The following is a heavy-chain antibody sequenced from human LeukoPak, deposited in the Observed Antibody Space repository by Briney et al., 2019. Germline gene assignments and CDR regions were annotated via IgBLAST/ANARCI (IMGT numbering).Heavy chain of an antibody. D-gene: IGHD6-13*01. CDR3: ARDEYSSSWYALLEYYYYGMDV. CDR2: IKQDGSEK. Sequence: PGGSLRLSCVGSGFMFSNYWMSWVRQAPGKGLEWVANIKQDGSEKYYVDSVKGRFTISRDNAKNSLYLQMNSLRAEDTAVYYCARDEYSSSWYALLEYYYYGMDVWGQGTTVTVSS. CDR1: GFMFSNYW. J-gene: IGHJ6*02. V-gene: IGHV3-7*03.